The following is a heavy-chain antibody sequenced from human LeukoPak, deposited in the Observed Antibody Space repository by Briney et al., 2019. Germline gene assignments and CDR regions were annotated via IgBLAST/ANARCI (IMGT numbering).Heavy chain of an antibody. CDR1: GFSFINAW. V-gene: IGHV3-15*01. CDR2: ITSKIDGGTT. Sequence: PGGSLRLSCAASGFSFINAWMSWVRQAPGKGLEWVGRITSKIDGGTTDYAATVKGRFTISRDDSKDTLYLQMDSLQTEDTAVYYGSSLRVSSSQYCQHWGQGTLGTVSS. J-gene: IGHJ1*01. D-gene: IGHD6-13*01. CDR3: SSLRVSSSQYCQH.